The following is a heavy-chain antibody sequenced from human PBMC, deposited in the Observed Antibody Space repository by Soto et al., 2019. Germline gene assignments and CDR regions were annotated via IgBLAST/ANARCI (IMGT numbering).Heavy chain of an antibody. J-gene: IGHJ6*04. CDR2: IYPGDSDT. CDR1: GYSFTSYW. D-gene: IGHD5-12*01. Sequence: GESLKISCKGSGYSFTSYWIGWVRQMPGKGLEWMGIIYPGDSDTRYSPSFQGQVTISADKSISTAYLQWSSLKASDTAMYYCARSEGYNSYYYYGMEVWGKGTTVTVSS. CDR3: ARSEGYNSYYYYGMEV. V-gene: IGHV5-51*01.